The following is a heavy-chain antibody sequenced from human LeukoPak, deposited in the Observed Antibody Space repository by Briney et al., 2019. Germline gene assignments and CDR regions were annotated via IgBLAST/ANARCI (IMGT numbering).Heavy chain of an antibody. J-gene: IGHJ4*02. Sequence: SETLSLACTVSGGSISSSSYYWSWIRQPPGKGLEWIGYIYYSGSTNYNPSLKSRVTISVDTSKNQFSLKLSSVTAADTAVYYCARSGKTLTLRYFDWLRTPFDYWGQGTLVTVSS. CDR3: ARSGKTLTLRYFDWLRTPFDY. CDR1: GGSISSSSYY. V-gene: IGHV4-61*01. D-gene: IGHD3-9*01. CDR2: IYYSGST.